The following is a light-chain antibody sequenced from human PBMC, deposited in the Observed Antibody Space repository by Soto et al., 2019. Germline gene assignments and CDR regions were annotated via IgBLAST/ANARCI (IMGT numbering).Light chain of an antibody. V-gene: IGKV3-15*01. CDR1: QSVDSL. Sequence: EIVMTQSPGTLSVSVVETATLSFKTSQSVDSLLAWYQQKPGQAPRLLIYGASTRATGIPARFSGSGSGTEFTLTISSLQSEDFAVYYCQQYNDWPRTFGQGTKVDIK. CDR3: QQYNDWPRT. J-gene: IGKJ1*01. CDR2: GAS.